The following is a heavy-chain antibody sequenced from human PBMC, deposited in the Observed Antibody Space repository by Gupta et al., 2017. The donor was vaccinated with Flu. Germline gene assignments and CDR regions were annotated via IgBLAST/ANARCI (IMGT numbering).Heavy chain of an antibody. CDR3: AREAVENATIGGYYYDGMDV. CDR1: GFPFSGYW. J-gene: IGHJ6*02. V-gene: IGHV3-74*01. Sequence: EVLLVASGGGLVQPGGSLSLSCAASGFPFSGYWMHWVRQAPGQGLVGVSRINSDGRSTIYSDSVKGRFTITRYNAKNTLYLQMNSLRAEDTAVYYCAREAVENATIGGYYYDGMDVWGQGTTVTVS. CDR2: INSDGRST. D-gene: IGHD5-24*01.